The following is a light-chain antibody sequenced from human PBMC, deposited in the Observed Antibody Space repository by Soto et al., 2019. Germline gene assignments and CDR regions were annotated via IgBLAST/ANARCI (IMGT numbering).Light chain of an antibody. CDR1: RSDVGGYNY. J-gene: IGLJ1*01. V-gene: IGLV2-14*01. Sequence: QSVLTQPASVSGSPGQSITISCTGTRSDVGGYNYVSWYQQHPGKAPKLMIYDVRNRPSGVSNRFSGSKSVNTASLTISGLQAEDEADYYCSSYTSISTYVFGTGTKVTVL. CDR2: DVR. CDR3: SSYTSISTYV.